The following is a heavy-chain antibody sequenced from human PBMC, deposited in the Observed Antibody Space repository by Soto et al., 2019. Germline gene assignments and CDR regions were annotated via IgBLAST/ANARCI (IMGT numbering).Heavy chain of an antibody. J-gene: IGHJ3*02. Sequence: EVQLVESGGGWVQPGRSLRLSCAASGFSFDDYAMHWVRQAPGKGLEWVSGISWNSGSIGYAGSVKGRFTVCRDNAKNSVYQQRSGLGAEETALYYCAKVGKYCSGGSCYSGAFDIWGQGTMVTVSS. CDR3: AKVGKYCSGGSCYSGAFDI. CDR1: GFSFDDYA. D-gene: IGHD2-15*01. CDR2: ISWNSGSI. V-gene: IGHV3-9*01.